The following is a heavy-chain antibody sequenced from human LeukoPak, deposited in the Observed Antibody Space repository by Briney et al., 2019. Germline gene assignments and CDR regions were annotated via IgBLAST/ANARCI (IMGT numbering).Heavy chain of an antibody. CDR1: GYTFTSYY. CDR3: ARDHKGYYDSSGYYPH. D-gene: IGHD3-22*01. V-gene: IGHV1-46*01. Sequence: EASVKVSCKASGYTFTSYYMHWVRQAPGQGLEWMGIINPSGGSTSYAQKFQGRVTMTRDMSTSTVYMELSSLRSEDTAVYYCARDHKGYYDSSGYYPHWGQGTLVTVSS. CDR2: INPSGGST. J-gene: IGHJ4*02.